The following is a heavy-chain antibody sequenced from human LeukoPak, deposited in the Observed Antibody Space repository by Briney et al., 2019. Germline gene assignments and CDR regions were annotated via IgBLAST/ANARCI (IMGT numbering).Heavy chain of an antibody. CDR3: ARGRIVGGLDP. Sequence: ASVKVSCKASGYTFTGYYMHWVRQAPGQGLEWMGWINPNSGGTNYAQKFQGRVTMTRDTSINTAYLELSSLRSEDTAVYYCARGRIVGGLDPWGQGTLVTVSS. D-gene: IGHD1-26*01. CDR2: INPNSGGT. V-gene: IGHV1-2*02. J-gene: IGHJ5*02. CDR1: GYTFTGYY.